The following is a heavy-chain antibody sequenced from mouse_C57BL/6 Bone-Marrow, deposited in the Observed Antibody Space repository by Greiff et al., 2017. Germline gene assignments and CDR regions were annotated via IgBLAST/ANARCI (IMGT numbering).Heavy chain of an antibody. CDR2: IYPRSGNT. CDR1: GYTFTSYG. Sequence: QVQLQQSGAELARPGASVKLSCKASGYTFTSYGISWVKQRTGQGLEWIGEIYPRSGNTYYNEKFKGKATLTADKSSSTAYMELRSLTSEDSAVYFCARLGYYGSRPLMDYWGQGTSVTVSS. V-gene: IGHV1-81*01. J-gene: IGHJ4*01. D-gene: IGHD1-1*01. CDR3: ARLGYYGSRPLMDY.